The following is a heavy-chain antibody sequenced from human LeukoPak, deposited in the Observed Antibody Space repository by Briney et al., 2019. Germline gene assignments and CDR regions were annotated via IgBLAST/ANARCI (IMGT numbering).Heavy chain of an antibody. Sequence: GGSLRLSCAASGFTFSSYAMSWVRQAPGRGLEWVSAISGSGGSTYYADSVKGRFTISRDDSKNTLYLQMNSLRAEDTAVCYCAGWSGYKDYWGQGTLVTVSS. CDR3: AGWSGYKDY. CDR2: ISGSGGST. D-gene: IGHD3-3*01. CDR1: GFTFSSYA. V-gene: IGHV3-23*01. J-gene: IGHJ4*02.